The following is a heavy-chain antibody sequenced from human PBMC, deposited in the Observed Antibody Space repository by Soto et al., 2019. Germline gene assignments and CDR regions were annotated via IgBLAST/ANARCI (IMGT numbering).Heavy chain of an antibody. CDR3: EGDGVRHGDYNGCIDT. CDR1: GFSFSSYW. V-gene: IGHV3-7*03. Sequence: LRLSCAASGFSFSSYWMTWVRQAPGKGLEWVANIKQDGREKYYVASVKGRFTISRDNAKNLVYLQMDSLTPDETAVYFCEGDGVRHGDYNGCIDTWGKGTLVTVSS. CDR2: IKQDGREK. J-gene: IGHJ5*02. D-gene: IGHD3-9*01.